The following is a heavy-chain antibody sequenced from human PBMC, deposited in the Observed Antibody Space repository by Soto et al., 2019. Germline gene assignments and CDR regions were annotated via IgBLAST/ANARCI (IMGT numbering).Heavy chain of an antibody. Sequence: PSETLSLTCGVSGGTVASSHWWSWVRQSPGRGLEWIGNVYHTGDTNFNPSLQSRVTFSVDKSNNQFSLRLTSVTAADTAVYFCAREIVTAGGNNYFDPWGPATLVTVSS. V-gene: IGHV4-4*02. D-gene: IGHD2-21*02. CDR3: AREIVTAGGNNYFDP. CDR1: GGTVASSHW. CDR2: VYHTGDT. J-gene: IGHJ5*02.